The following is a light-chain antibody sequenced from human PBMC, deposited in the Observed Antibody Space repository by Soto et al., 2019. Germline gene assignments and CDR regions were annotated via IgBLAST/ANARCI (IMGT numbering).Light chain of an antibody. V-gene: IGKV3-20*01. J-gene: IGKJ4*01. CDR3: QQYGSSRLT. CDR1: QSVSSSF. Sequence: EIVLTQSPGTLSVSPGERATLSCRASQSVSSSFLTWYQQKPGQAPRLLIYGASSRATGIPDRFSGSGSGTDFTLTISRLEPEDFAVYYCQQYGSSRLTFGGGTKVDI. CDR2: GAS.